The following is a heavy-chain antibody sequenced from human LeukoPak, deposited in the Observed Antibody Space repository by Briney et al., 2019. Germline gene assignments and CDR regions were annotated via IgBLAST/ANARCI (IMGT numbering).Heavy chain of an antibody. Sequence: GGSLRLSCAASRFIFSNYAMHWVRQAPGKGLDWVAVISYHGRDQFYADSVKGRFTISRDSSKDTLYLQMNSLRTEDTAVYYCVRQDCSGGSCYLDYWGQGTLVTVSS. CDR1: RFIFSNYA. CDR2: ISYHGRDQ. D-gene: IGHD2-15*01. CDR3: VRQDCSGGSCYLDY. V-gene: IGHV3-30*04. J-gene: IGHJ4*02.